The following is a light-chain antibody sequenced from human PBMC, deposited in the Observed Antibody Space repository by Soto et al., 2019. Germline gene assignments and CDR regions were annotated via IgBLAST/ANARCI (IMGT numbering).Light chain of an antibody. J-gene: IGLJ2*01. Sequence: QSGLAQPPSAYGTPSQRVTIPCSGSSSNIGSNTVNRYQQLPGTAPKLVIYSNNQRPSGVPDRFSGSKSGTSASLAISGLQSEDEADYYCVAWDDSLNGYVVFGGGTKVTVL. CDR3: VAWDDSLNGYVV. CDR1: SSNIGSNT. V-gene: IGLV1-44*01. CDR2: SNN.